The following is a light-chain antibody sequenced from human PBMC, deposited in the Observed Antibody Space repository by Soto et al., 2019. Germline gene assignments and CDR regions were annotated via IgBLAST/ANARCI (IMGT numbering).Light chain of an antibody. Sequence: DLQMTQSPSSLSASVGDTVTITCRASQSISVHLNWYQQKPGKVPKLLIYAASNLHSGVPSRFSGSGSETDFALTISSLQPKDVATYEGEQSYITPYTFGQGTRLEVK. V-gene: IGKV1-39*01. CDR3: EQSYITPYT. CDR2: AAS. CDR1: QSISVH. J-gene: IGKJ2*01.